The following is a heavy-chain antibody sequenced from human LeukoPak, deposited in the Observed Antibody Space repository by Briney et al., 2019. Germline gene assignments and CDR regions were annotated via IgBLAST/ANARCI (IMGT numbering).Heavy chain of an antibody. V-gene: IGHV4-61*05. J-gene: IGHJ6*03. D-gene: IGHD6-13*01. CDR3: ARVAAALRTYYYMDV. Sequence: SETLSLTCTVSGGSISSSSYYWSWIRQPPGKGLEWIGYIYYSGSTNYNPSLKSRVTISVDTSKNQFSLKLSSVTAADTAVYYCARVAAALRTYYYMDVWGKGTTVTISS. CDR2: IYYSGST. CDR1: GGSISSSSYY.